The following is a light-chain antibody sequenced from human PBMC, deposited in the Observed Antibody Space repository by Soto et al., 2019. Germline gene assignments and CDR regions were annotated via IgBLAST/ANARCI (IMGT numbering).Light chain of an antibody. CDR1: QSVSSN. Sequence: EIVMTHSPATLSVSPGERATLSCRASQSVSSNLAWYQQKTGQAPRLLLYGASTRATGIPARFSGSGSGTEFTLTISSLQSEDFAVYYCQQYDKWPETFGQGTKVEIK. V-gene: IGKV3-15*01. J-gene: IGKJ1*01. CDR2: GAS. CDR3: QQYDKWPET.